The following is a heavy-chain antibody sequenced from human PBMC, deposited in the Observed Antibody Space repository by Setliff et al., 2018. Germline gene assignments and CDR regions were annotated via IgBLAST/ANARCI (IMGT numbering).Heavy chain of an antibody. CDR3: ATYGTFYQGSGISKGKIEYFQH. V-gene: IGHV1-69*10. CDR2: IIPMFGLA. Sequence: GASVKVSCKASGDTFTNSEINWVRQAPGQGLEWMGGIIPMFGLANYAQKFQDRVTITADKSTSTVYMDLSSLRSEDTAVYYCATYGTFYQGSGISKGKIEYFQHWGQGTLVTVSS. D-gene: IGHD3-10*01. CDR1: GDTFTNSE. J-gene: IGHJ1*01.